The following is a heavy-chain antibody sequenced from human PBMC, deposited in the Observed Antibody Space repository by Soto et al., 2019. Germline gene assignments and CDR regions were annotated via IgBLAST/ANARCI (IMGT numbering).Heavy chain of an antibody. CDR2: IYYSGST. J-gene: IGHJ4*02. V-gene: IGHV4-59*08. CDR3: ARRYDY. Sequence: SETLSLTCTVSGGSISSYYWSWIRQPPGKGLEWIGYIYYSGSTNYNPSLKSRVTISVDTSKNQFSLKLSSVTAADTAVYYCARRYDYWGQGTLVTVSS. CDR1: GGSISSYY.